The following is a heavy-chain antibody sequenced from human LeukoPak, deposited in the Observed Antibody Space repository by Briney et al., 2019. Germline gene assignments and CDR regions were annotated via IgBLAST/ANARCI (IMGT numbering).Heavy chain of an antibody. CDR1: GFTFSDAC. CDR3: TTAMVVTAILYFQH. Sequence: GGSLRLSCAASGFTFSDACMSWVRQAPGKGLEWVGRIKSKTDDGTTDYAAPVKGRFTISRDDSKNTLYLQMNSLKTEDTAVNYCTTAMVVTAILYFQHWGQGTLVTVSS. V-gene: IGHV3-15*01. D-gene: IGHD2-21*02. CDR2: IKSKTDDGTT. J-gene: IGHJ1*01.